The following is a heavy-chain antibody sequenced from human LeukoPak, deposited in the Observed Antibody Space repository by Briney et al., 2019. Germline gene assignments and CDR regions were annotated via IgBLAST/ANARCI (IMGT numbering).Heavy chain of an antibody. CDR3: ARDVGIAAATDY. CDR1: GGSNSSYY. CDR2: IYYSGST. J-gene: IGHJ4*02. Sequence: PSETLSLTCTVSGGSNSSYYWSWIRQPPGKGLEWIGYIYYSGSTNYNPSLKSRVTISVDTSKNQFSLKLSSVTAADTAVYYCARDVGIAAATDYWGQGTLVTVSS. D-gene: IGHD6-13*01. V-gene: IGHV4-59*01.